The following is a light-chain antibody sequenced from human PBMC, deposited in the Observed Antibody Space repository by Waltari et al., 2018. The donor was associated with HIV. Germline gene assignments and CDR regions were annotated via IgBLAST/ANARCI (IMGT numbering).Light chain of an antibody. CDR3: QVWHSNGDHVV. CDR2: DDS. J-gene: IGLJ2*01. V-gene: IGLV3-21*02. Sequence: SYVLTQPPSVSVAPGQTARITCEGNNIGSQSVHWYQQRPGQAPALVVHDDSDRPSGIPGRFSVSNSGNTATLTISRVEAGDEADYYCQVWHSNGDHVVFGGGSKLTVL. CDR1: NIGSQS.